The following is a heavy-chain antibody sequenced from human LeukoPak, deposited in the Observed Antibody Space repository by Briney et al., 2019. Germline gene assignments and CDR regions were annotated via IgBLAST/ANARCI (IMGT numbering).Heavy chain of an antibody. D-gene: IGHD3-3*01. CDR3: ARLDFWSAPKDY. CDR2: IYSGGST. V-gene: IGHV3-66*02. CDR1: GFTVSSNY. Sequence: GGSLRLSCAASGFTVSSNYTSWVRQAPGKGLEWVSVIYSGGSTYYADSVKGRFTISRDNFKNTLYLQMNSLRAEDTAVYYCARLDFWSAPKDYWGQGTLVTVSS. J-gene: IGHJ4*02.